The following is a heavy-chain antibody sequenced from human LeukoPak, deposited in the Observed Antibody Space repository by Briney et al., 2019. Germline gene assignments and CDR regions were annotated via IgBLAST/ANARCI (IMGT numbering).Heavy chain of an antibody. CDR2: IRYDGRNK. V-gene: IGHV3-30*02. CDR3: ARVGAVAGGFDI. D-gene: IGHD6-19*01. CDR1: GFTFSTYG. J-gene: IGHJ3*02. Sequence: GGSLRLSCAASGFTFSTYGMHWVRQAPGKGLEWVAFIRYDGRNKYYADSVKGRFTISRDNAKNTLHLQMNSLRAEDTAVYYCARVGAVAGGFDIWGQGTMVTVSS.